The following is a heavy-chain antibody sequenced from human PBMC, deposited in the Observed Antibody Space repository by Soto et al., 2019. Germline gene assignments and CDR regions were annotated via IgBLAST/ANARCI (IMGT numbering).Heavy chain of an antibody. V-gene: IGHV4-59*08. Sequence: QVQLQESGPGLVKPSETLSLTCTVSGGSISSYYWSWIRQPPGKGLEWIGYIYYSGSTNYNPSLKSRVNISVDTTKNQFSLKLRSVTDEDTAVYYCARRYGSCFDYWGQGTLVTVSS. CDR1: GGSISSYY. J-gene: IGHJ4*02. CDR2: IYYSGST. D-gene: IGHD2-15*01. CDR3: ARRYGSCFDY.